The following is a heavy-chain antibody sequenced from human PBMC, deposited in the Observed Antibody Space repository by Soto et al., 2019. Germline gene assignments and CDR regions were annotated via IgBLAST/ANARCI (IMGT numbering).Heavy chain of an antibody. Sequence: SVKVSCKASGGTFSSYAISWVRQAPGQGLEWMGGIIPIFGTANYAQKFQGRVTITADESTSTAYMELSSLRSEDTAVYYCARVRDSSGYSHWFDPWGQGTLVTVSS. CDR1: GGTFSSYA. D-gene: IGHD3-22*01. CDR3: ARVRDSSGYSHWFDP. V-gene: IGHV1-69*13. J-gene: IGHJ5*02. CDR2: IIPIFGTA.